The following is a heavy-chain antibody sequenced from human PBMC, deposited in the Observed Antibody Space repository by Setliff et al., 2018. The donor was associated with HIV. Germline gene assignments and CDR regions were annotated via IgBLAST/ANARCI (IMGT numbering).Heavy chain of an antibody. CDR3: ARHSGLGGYYSPFDY. V-gene: IGHV4-39*01. CDR1: GGSIKSSSDY. CDR2: IYYSGST. J-gene: IGHJ4*02. D-gene: IGHD3-22*01. Sequence: SETLSLTCTVSGGSIKSSSDYWDWIRQPPGKGLEWIGTIYYSGSTYYNPSLKSRVTISVDTSKNQFSLKLSSVTAADTTVYYCARHSGLGGYYSPFDYWGPGTLVTVSS.